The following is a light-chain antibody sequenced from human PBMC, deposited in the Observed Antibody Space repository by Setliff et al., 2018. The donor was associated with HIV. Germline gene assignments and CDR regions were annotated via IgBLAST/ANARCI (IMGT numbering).Light chain of an antibody. CDR3: SSYAGDGVHDIYV. Sequence: QSALAQPASVSGSLGQSITISCAGTASDIGSYDLVSWYQQHPGKAPKLIIYKVSNRPSGVSNRFSGSKSVHTASLTISGLQPEDEADYYCSSYAGDGVHDIYVFGTGTKVT. V-gene: IGLV2-23*02. CDR1: ASDIGSYDL. J-gene: IGLJ1*01. CDR2: KVS.